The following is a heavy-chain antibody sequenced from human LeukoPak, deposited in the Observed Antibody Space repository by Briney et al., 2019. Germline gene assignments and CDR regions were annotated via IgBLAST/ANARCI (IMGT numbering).Heavy chain of an antibody. CDR1: GDSISSGVYY. CDR3: ARRVYSSNSGFDY. Sequence: PSETLSLTCTVSGDSISSGVYYSGWIRQPPGKGLEWIGSFYYSGSLYYNPSLKSRVTISVDTSKNQFSLKLSSVSAADTAVYYCARRVYSSNSGFDYWGQGTLVTVSS. J-gene: IGHJ4*02. D-gene: IGHD6-13*01. CDR2: FYYSGSL. V-gene: IGHV4-39*01.